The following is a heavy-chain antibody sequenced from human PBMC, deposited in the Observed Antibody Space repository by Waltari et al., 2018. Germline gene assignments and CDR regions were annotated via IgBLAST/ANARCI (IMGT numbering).Heavy chain of an antibody. D-gene: IGHD5-18*01. J-gene: IGHJ4*02. CDR3: ARQPLHSYGIRHFDY. CDR2: IFPGDSNT. V-gene: IGHV5-51*01. Sequence: EVQLVQSGAEVKKPGESLKISCEGSGYSFTRSWIGWWRQMPGKCLEWMGVIFPGDSNTKYSPSFRGQVTISADNSITTAYLQWSSLKASDTAIYFCARQPLHSYGIRHFDYWGQGTPVTVS. CDR1: GYSFTRSW.